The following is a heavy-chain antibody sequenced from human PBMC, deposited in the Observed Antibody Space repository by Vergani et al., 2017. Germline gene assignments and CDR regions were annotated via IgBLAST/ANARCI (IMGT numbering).Heavy chain of an antibody. CDR1: GASMSSVGYY. D-gene: IGHD3-10*01. J-gene: IGHJ3*01. CDR2: ILGSGTA. CDR3: ARSYGYDAFDV. Sequence: QVQLQESGPGLVKPSQTLSLTCTVSGASMSSVGYYWTWIRQSAGKRLEWIGDILGSGTANYNPSFQGRVSMSVATSKNQFSLNLTSVTAADTAVYYCARSYGYDAFDVWGQGTKVTVSS. V-gene: IGHV4-61*02.